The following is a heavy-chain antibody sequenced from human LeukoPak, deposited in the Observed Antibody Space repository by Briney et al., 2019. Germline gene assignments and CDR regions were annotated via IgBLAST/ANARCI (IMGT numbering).Heavy chain of an antibody. V-gene: IGHV3-48*01. Sequence: GGSLRLSCAASGFTFSSYDMNWVRQAPGKGPEWVSYISSRGTTMYYADSVKGRFTISRDNAKKSLDLQMNSLRAEDTAVYYCARMTGGSDGLDMWGQGTMVTVYS. CDR2: ISSRGTTM. J-gene: IGHJ3*02. CDR3: ARMTGGSDGLDM. D-gene: IGHD2-15*01. CDR1: GFTFSSYD.